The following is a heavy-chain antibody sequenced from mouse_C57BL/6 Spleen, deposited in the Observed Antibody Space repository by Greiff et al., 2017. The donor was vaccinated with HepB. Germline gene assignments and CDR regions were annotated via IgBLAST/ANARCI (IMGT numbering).Heavy chain of an antibody. V-gene: IGHV3-2*02. Sequence: EVQLQQSGPGLVKPSQSLSLTCTVPGYSITSGYGWNWIRQFPGNKLEWMGYISYSGSTNYNPALKSRISITRDTSKNQFFLQLNSVTTEDTATYYCARTARIKYWGQGTTLTVSS. CDR1: GYSITSGYG. D-gene: IGHD1-2*01. CDR3: ARTARIKY. J-gene: IGHJ2*01. CDR2: ISYSGST.